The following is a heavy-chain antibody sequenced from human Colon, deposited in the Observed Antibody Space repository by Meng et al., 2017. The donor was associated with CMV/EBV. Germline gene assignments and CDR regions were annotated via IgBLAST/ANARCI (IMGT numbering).Heavy chain of an antibody. CDR1: GGSVNSGDYY. CDR3: ARETSGWSTGIDY. V-gene: IGHV4-61*08. Sequence: SETLSLTCNVSGGSVNSGDYYWTWIRQPPGKGLEWIGYISYSGNTNYNPSLKSRLTIEVDTSRNQFSLKLTSVSAADTATYYCARETSGWSTGIDYWGQGTLVTVSS. J-gene: IGHJ4*02. CDR2: ISYSGNT. D-gene: IGHD6-19*01.